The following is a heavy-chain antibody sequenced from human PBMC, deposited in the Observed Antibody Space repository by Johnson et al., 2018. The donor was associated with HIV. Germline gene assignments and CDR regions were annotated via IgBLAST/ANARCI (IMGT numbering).Heavy chain of an antibody. Sequence: QVQLVESGGGLVKPGRSLRLSCAASGFTFSSYAMHWVRQAPGKGLEWVAVISYDGSDKYHAASVKGRFTISRDNAKNSLYLQMTSLRAEDTAVYYFSRSGAASIAARGDAFDIWGQGTIVTVSS. CDR3: SRSGAASIAARGDAFDI. CDR2: ISYDGSDK. V-gene: IGHV3-30-3*01. J-gene: IGHJ3*02. CDR1: GFTFSSYA. D-gene: IGHD6-6*01.